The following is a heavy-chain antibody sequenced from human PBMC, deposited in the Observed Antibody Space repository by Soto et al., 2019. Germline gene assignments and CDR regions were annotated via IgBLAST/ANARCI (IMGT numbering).Heavy chain of an antibody. CDR1: GGTFSSYA. J-gene: IGHJ6*02. D-gene: IGHD3-10*01. CDR2: IIPIFGTA. Sequence: SVKVSFKASGGTFSSYAISWLRQAPGQGLEWMGGIIPIFGTANYAQKFQGRVTITADESTSTAYMELSSLRSEDTAVYYCASKSRDGSGSYAYYYYGMDVWGQGTTVTVSS. CDR3: ASKSRDGSGSYAYYYYGMDV. V-gene: IGHV1-69*13.